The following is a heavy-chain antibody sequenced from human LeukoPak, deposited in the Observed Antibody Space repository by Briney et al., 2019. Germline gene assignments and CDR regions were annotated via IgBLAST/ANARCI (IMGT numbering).Heavy chain of an antibody. CDR3: ARGYYDSSGSQYYFDY. D-gene: IGHD3-22*01. CDR2: IWYDGSNK. J-gene: IGHJ4*02. V-gene: IGHV3-33*01. Sequence: GRSLRLSCAASGFTFSSYGMHWVRQAPGKGLEWVAVIWYDGSNKYYADSVKGRFTISRDNSKNTLYLQMNSLRAEDTAVYYCARGYYDSSGSQYYFDYWGQGTLVTVSS. CDR1: GFTFSSYG.